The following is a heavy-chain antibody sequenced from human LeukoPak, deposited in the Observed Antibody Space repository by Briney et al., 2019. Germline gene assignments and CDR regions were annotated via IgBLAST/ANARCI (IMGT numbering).Heavy chain of an antibody. V-gene: IGHV4-38-2*01. CDR1: GYSISSGYY. CDR3: ASMDV. CDR2: IYHSGST. J-gene: IGHJ6*03. Sequence: PSETLSLTCAVSGYSISSGYYWGWIRPPPGKGLEWIGGIYHSGSTYYNPSLKSRVTISVDTSKNQFSLKLSSVTAADTAVYYCASMDVWGKGTTVTVSS.